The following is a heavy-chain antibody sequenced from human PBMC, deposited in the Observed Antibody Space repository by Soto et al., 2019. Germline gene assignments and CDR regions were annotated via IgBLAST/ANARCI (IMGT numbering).Heavy chain of an antibody. V-gene: IGHV1-69*13. CDR1: GGTFSSYA. J-gene: IGHJ6*02. D-gene: IGHD5-18*01. Sequence: ASVKVSCKASGGTFSSYAISWVRQAPGQGLEWMGGIIPIFGTANYAQKFQGRVTITADESTSTAYMELSSLRSEDTAVYYCARRRDTAMSYGSGYYYYYGMDVWGQGTTVTV. CDR2: IIPIFGTA. CDR3: ARRRDTAMSYGSGYYYYYGMDV.